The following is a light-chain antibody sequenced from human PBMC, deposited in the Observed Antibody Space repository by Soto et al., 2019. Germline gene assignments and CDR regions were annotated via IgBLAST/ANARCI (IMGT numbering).Light chain of an antibody. CDR3: SSYTSGSTLVV. J-gene: IGLJ2*01. Sequence: QSALTQPASVSGSPGQSITISCTGSSSYVGAYNYVSWYQQHPGKAPRLMIYEVTNRPSGVSNRFSGSKSGNTASLTISGLRAEDEADYYCSSYTSGSTLVVFGGGTKLTVL. CDR2: EVT. V-gene: IGLV2-14*01. CDR1: SSYVGAYNY.